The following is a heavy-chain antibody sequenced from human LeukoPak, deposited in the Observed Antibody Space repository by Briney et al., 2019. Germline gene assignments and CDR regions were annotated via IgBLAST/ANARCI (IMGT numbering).Heavy chain of an antibody. Sequence: SETLSLTCAVYGGSFSGYYWSWIRQPPGKGLEWIGYIYYSGSIYYNPSLKSRVTMSVDTSKNQFSLKLSSVTAVDTAVYYCARTGGLCGGDCPPGYYYGMDVWGQGTTVTVSS. V-gene: IGHV4-34*01. CDR3: ARTGGLCGGDCPPGYYYGMDV. CDR1: GGSFSGYY. D-gene: IGHD2-21*02. J-gene: IGHJ6*02. CDR2: IYYSGSI.